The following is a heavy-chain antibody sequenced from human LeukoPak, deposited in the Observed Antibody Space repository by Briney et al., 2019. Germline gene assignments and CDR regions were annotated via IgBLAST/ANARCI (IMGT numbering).Heavy chain of an antibody. CDR3: ARHSSSWYFFDY. CDR1: GGSISSSSYY. CDR2: IYYSGST. Sequence: SETLSLTCTVSGGSISSSSYYWGWIRQPPGKGLEWIGSIYYSGSTYYNPSLKSRVTISVDTSKNQFSLKLSSVTAADTAVYYRARHSSSWYFFDYWGQGTLVTVSS. V-gene: IGHV4-39*01. D-gene: IGHD6-13*01. J-gene: IGHJ4*02.